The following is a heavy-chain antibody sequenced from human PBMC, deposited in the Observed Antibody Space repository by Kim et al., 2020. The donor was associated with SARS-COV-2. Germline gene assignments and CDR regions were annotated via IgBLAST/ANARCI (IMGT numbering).Heavy chain of an antibody. J-gene: IGHJ3*02. CDR2: IKSKTDGGTT. CDR1: GFTFSNAW. Sequence: GGSLRLSCAASGFTFSNAWMSWVRQAPGKGLEWVGRIKSKTDGGTTDYAAPVKGRFTISRDDSKNTLYLQMNSLKTEDTAVYYCTTDQSRYFDWFGAFDIWGQGTMVTVSS. V-gene: IGHV3-15*01. CDR3: TTDQSRYFDWFGAFDI. D-gene: IGHD3-9*01.